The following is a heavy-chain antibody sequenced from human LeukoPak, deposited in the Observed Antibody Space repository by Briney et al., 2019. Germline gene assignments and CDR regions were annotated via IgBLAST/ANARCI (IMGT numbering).Heavy chain of an antibody. Sequence: SETLSLTCTVSGGSISSYYWSWIRQPPGKGLEWIGYIYYSGSTNYNPSLKSQVTISVDTSKNQFSLKLSSVTAADTAVYYCARGRGFGVPAGNWLDPWGQGTLVTVSS. CDR1: GGSISSYY. CDR2: IYYSGST. D-gene: IGHD2-2*01. CDR3: ARGRGFGVPAGNWLDP. J-gene: IGHJ5*02. V-gene: IGHV4-59*01.